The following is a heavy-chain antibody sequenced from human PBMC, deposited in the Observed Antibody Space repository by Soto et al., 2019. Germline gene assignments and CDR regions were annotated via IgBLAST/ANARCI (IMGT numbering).Heavy chain of an antibody. V-gene: IGHV4-59*01. CDR2: IYYSGST. CDR3: ARTPRKVEWLLFDP. J-gene: IGHJ5*02. D-gene: IGHD3-3*01. CDR1: GGSISSYY. Sequence: PSETLSLTCTVSGGSISSYYWSWIRQPPGRGLEWIGYIYYSGSTNYNPSLKSRVTISVDTSKNQFSLKLSSVTAADTAVYYCARTPRKVEWLLFDPWGQGTLVTVSS.